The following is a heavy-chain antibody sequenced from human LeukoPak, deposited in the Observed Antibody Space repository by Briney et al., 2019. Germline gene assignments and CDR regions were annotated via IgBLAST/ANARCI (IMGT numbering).Heavy chain of an antibody. Sequence: SVKVSCKASGGTFSSYAISWERQAPGQGLEWMGGIIPIFGTANYAQKFQGRVTITADESTSTAYMELSSLRSEDTAVYYCASLPVGSGLMYGMDVWGQGTTVTVSS. CDR2: IIPIFGTA. V-gene: IGHV1-69*13. D-gene: IGHD6-19*01. CDR1: GGTFSSYA. J-gene: IGHJ6*02. CDR3: ASLPVGSGLMYGMDV.